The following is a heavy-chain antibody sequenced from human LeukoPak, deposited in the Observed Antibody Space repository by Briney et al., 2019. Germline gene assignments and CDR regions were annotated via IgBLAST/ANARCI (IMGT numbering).Heavy chain of an antibody. D-gene: IGHD3-9*01. V-gene: IGHV4-39*01. Sequence: PSETLSLTCTVSGGSISSSTYYWGWIRQPPGKGLEWIGSIYYSGSTYYNPSLKSRVTISVDTSKNQFSLKLSSVTAADTAVYYCASYDIVTGYYIFPVRKNCSFDYWGQGTLVTVSS. J-gene: IGHJ4*02. CDR1: GGSISSSTYY. CDR2: IYYSGST. CDR3: ASYDIVTGYYIFPVRKNCSFDY.